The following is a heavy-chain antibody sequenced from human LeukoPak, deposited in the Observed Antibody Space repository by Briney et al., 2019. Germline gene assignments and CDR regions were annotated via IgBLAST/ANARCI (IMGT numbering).Heavy chain of an antibody. D-gene: IGHD5-12*01. V-gene: IGHV3-64D*09. CDR1: GFXFSNYD. CDR3: VNGGNSAYDLDD. Sequence: PGGSLRLSCSASGFXFSNYDMHWVRQAPGKGLEYVSGISSNGGRTYYADSVKGRFTVSRDNSKNTLYLQMSSLRVEDTAVYYCVNGGNSAYDLDDWGQGTLVTVSS. CDR2: ISSNGGRT. J-gene: IGHJ4*02.